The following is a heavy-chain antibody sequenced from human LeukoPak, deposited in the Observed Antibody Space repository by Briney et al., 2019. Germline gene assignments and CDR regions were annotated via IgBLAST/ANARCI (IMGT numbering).Heavy chain of an antibody. J-gene: IGHJ4*02. D-gene: IGHD6-13*01. Sequence: GGSLRLSCAASGFTFSSYAMSWVRQAPGKGLEWVSAISGSGGSTYYADSVKGRFTISRDNSKNTLYLQMNSLRSEDTAVYYCARGVVAAGTCRYWGQGTLVTVSS. CDR1: GFTFSSYA. CDR2: ISGSGGST. V-gene: IGHV3-23*01. CDR3: ARGVVAAGTCRY.